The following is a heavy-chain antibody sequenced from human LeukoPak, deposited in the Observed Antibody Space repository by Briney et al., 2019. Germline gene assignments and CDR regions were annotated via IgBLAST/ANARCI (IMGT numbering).Heavy chain of an antibody. J-gene: IGHJ4*02. CDR3: AKTISSGSQPDY. CDR2: ISGSGAST. CDR1: GFTFSSYV. Sequence: PGGSLRLSCAASGFTFSSYVMSWVRQAPGKGLEWVSTISGSGASTFYADSVKGRFPISRDNSKNTLYLEMNSLRAEDTALYYCAKTISSGSQPDYWGQGTLVTVSS. V-gene: IGHV3-23*01. D-gene: IGHD3-10*01.